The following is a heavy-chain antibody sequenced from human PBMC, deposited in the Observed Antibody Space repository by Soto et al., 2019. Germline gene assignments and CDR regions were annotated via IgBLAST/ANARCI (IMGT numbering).Heavy chain of an antibody. V-gene: IGHV3-21*01. CDR3: VRDGLDYYDTGRLYFDN. D-gene: IGHD3-22*01. Sequence: SGVDFITKSLSWVRQAPGKGLEWVASISSSAVYIDYADSVKGRFTISRDNANNSLYLQMNSLRAEDTATYYCVRDGLDYYDTGRLYFDNWGQGTLVTVSS. J-gene: IGHJ4*02. CDR2: ISSSAVYI. CDR1: GVDFITKS.